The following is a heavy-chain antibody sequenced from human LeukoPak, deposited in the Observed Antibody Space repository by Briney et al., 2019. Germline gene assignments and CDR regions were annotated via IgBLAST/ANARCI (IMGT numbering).Heavy chain of an antibody. J-gene: IGHJ4*02. CDR3: AAAGFDY. CDR2: ISSSGGSI. V-gene: IGHV3-48*03. CDR1: GFTFSGSE. Sequence: GGSLRLSCAASGFTFSGSEMHWLRQAPGKGLEWVSGISSSGGSIYYADSVQGRFTISRDNAKKSLHLQMNSLRAEDTAVYYCAAAGFDYWGQGTLVTVSS.